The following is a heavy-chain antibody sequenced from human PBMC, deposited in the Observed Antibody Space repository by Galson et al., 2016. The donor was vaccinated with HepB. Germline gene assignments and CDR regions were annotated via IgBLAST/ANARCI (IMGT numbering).Heavy chain of an antibody. J-gene: IGHJ3*01. CDR2: IKQDGSEK. Sequence: SLRLSCAASGFTFSNYWMTWVRQAPGKGLEWVANIKQDGSEKRYADSVKGRFIISRDNAKKSLYLQMTNLRAEDTALYYCARDLPDDSVEYFDVFDLWGQGTMVTVSS. CDR1: GFTFSNYW. CDR3: ARDLPDDSVEYFDVFDL. V-gene: IGHV3-7*03. D-gene: IGHD4-17*01.